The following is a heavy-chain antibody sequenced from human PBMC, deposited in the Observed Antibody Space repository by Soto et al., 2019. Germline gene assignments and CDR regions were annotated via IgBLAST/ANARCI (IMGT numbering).Heavy chain of an antibody. V-gene: IGHV4-59*01. CDR1: GGSMSSYY. CDR2: ISYSGST. D-gene: IGHD2-15*01. Sequence: SETLSLTCTVSGGSMSSYYWTWLRQSPGRGLEWIGYISYSGSTYYNPSLKSRVTISADTSKNQFSLRMNSMIAADTAVYYCARADPDASVGYWGQGTLVTAPQ. J-gene: IGHJ4*02. CDR3: ARADPDASVGY.